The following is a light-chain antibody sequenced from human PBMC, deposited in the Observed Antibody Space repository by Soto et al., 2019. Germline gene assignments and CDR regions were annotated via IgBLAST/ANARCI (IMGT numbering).Light chain of an antibody. CDR2: AAS. V-gene: IGKV1-12*01. Sequence: DIQMTQSPSTLSASVGDRVTITCRASQSISSWLAWYQQKPGKVPKLLIYAASTLQSGVPSRFSGTGSGTDFTLTISSLQPEDFATYYCQQTNSFPLTFGGGTKVDIK. CDR1: QSISSW. J-gene: IGKJ4*01. CDR3: QQTNSFPLT.